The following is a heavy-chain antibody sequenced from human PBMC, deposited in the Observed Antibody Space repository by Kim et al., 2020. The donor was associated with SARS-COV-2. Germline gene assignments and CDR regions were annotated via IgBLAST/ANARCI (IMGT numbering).Heavy chain of an antibody. CDR3: VREGLVFYSSSSGGIFDP. V-gene: IGHV3-33*01. J-gene: IGHJ5*02. CDR1: GFTFSSYG. D-gene: IGHD6-6*01. Sequence: GGSLRLSCAASGFTFSSYGMHWVRQAPGKGLEWVAVIWYDGSNKYYADSVKGRFTISRDNSKNTLYLQMNSLRAEDTAVYYCVREGLVFYSSSSGGIFDPWGQGTLVTVSS. CDR2: IWYDGSNK.